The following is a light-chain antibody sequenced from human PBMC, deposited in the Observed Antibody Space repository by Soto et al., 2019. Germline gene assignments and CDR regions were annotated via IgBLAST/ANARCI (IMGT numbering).Light chain of an antibody. Sequence: QPVLTQSPSASASLGASVKLTCTLSSGHSSYAIAWHQQQPEKGPRYLMKLNSDGSHYKGGGIPDRFSGSSSGAERYLTISSLQSEDEADDYCQTWGTGIQVFGTGTKLTVL. V-gene: IGLV4-69*01. J-gene: IGLJ1*01. CDR1: SGHSSYA. CDR2: LNSDGSH. CDR3: QTWGTGIQV.